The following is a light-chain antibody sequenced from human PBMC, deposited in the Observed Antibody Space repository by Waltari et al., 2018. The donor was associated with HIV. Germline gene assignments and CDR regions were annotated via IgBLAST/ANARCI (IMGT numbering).Light chain of an antibody. CDR1: QSFSGW. CDR2: KAS. Sequence: SVGDRVTITCRASQSFSGWLAWYQQKPGKAPKLLIYKASSLESGVPSRFSGSGSGTEFTLTISSLQPDDFAAYYCQHYGTFRTFGQGTKVAIK. J-gene: IGKJ1*01. CDR3: QHYGTFRT. V-gene: IGKV1-5*03.